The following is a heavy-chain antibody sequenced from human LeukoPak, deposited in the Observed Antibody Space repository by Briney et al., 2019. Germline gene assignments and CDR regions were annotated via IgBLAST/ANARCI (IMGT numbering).Heavy chain of an antibody. CDR2: IYTSGST. CDR1: GGSISSYY. Sequence: SETLSLTCTVSGGSISSYYWSWIRQPAGKGLEWIGRIYTSGSTNYNPSLKSRVTMSVDTSKNQFSLKLSSVTAADTAVYYCARGAVLYYYGSGSYFRHNYMDVWGKGTTVTISS. D-gene: IGHD3-10*01. V-gene: IGHV4-4*07. J-gene: IGHJ6*03. CDR3: ARGAVLYYYGSGSYFRHNYMDV.